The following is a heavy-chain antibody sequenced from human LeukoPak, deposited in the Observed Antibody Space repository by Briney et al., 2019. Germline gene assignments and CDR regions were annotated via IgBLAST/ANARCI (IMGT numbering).Heavy chain of an antibody. D-gene: IGHD6-19*01. CDR2: IYYSGST. J-gene: IGHJ4*02. CDR3: ARGYSSGWYYFAY. V-gene: IGHV4-59*01. Sequence: PSETLSLTCTVSGGSITDYYWSWIRHSSGKGLEWIGYIYYSGSTNYNPSLKSRVTISVDTSKNQFSLKLSSVTAADTAVYYCARGYSSGWYYFAYWGQGTLVTVSS. CDR1: GGSITDYY.